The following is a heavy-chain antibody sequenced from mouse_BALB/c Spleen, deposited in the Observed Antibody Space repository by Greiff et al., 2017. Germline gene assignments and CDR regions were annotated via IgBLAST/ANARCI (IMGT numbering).Heavy chain of an antibody. CDR2: ISDGGSYT. D-gene: IGHD1-1*01. CDR1: GFTFSDYY. J-gene: IGHJ3*01. CDR3: ARGGGYGSFAWFAY. V-gene: IGHV5-4*02. Sequence: EVKVVESGGGLVKPGGSLKLSCAASGFTFSDYYMYWVRQTPEKRLEWVATISDGGSYTYYPDSVKGRFTISRDNAKNNLYLQMSSLKSEDTAMYYCARGGGYGSFAWFAYWGQGTLVTVSA.